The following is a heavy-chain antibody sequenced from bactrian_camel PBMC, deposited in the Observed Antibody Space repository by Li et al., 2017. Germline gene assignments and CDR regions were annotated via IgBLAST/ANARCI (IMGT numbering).Heavy chain of an antibody. CDR2: VCIDATDYV. CDR1: AWTNLDDWA. Sequence: HVQLVESGGGSVQAGGSLRLPCVASAWTNLDDWAVGWFRQAPGEEREGVATVCIDATDYVYYFDAVKGRFAVSRDNAKNTLYLQMNNLKPEDSAIYYCASNLRYLCGAYGPEHYNVWGQGTQVTVS. CDR3: ASNLRYLCGAYGPEHYNV. J-gene: IGHJ4*01. D-gene: IGHD7*01. V-gene: IGHV3S63*01.